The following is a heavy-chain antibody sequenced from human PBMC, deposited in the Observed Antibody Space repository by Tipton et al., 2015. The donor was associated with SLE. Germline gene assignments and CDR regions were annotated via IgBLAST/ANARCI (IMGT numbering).Heavy chain of an antibody. D-gene: IGHD2-15*01. J-gene: IGHJ3*02. Sequence: TLSLTCAVSGYSIGSGYYWGWIRQPPGKGLEWIGSIYHSGSTYYNPSLKSRVTISVDTSKNQFSLKLSSVTAADTAVYYCARGVVVVAASPDAFDIWGQGTMVTVSS. CDR1: GYSIGSGYY. V-gene: IGHV4-38-2*01. CDR2: IYHSGST. CDR3: ARGVVVVAASPDAFDI.